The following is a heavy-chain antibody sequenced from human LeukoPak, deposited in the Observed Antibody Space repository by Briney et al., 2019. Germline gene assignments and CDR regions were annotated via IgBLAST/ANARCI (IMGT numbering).Heavy chain of an antibody. CDR1: GYSFTSYW. CDR3: ARSSSSWYSWFDP. Sequence: NRGESLKISCKGSGYSFTSYWIAWVRQMPGKDLEWMGIMYPGDSDTRYSPSFKGQVTISADKSISTAYLQWSSLKASDTAMYYCARSSSSWYSWFDPWGQGTLVTVSS. V-gene: IGHV5-51*01. D-gene: IGHD6-13*01. J-gene: IGHJ5*02. CDR2: MYPGDSDT.